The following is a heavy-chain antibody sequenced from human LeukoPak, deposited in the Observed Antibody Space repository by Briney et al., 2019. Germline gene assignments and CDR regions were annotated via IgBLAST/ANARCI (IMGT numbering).Heavy chain of an antibody. CDR2: ISSSSSYI. Sequence: KPGRSLRLSCAASGFTFSSYSMNWVRQAPGKGLEWVASISSSSSYIYYADSVKGRSTIARDNAKNSLYLQMNSLRAEDTAVYYCARHSGRIVSDAFDIWGQGTMVTVSS. CDR1: GFTFSSYS. J-gene: IGHJ3*02. CDR3: ARHSGRIVSDAFDI. D-gene: IGHD5-12*01. V-gene: IGHV3-21*01.